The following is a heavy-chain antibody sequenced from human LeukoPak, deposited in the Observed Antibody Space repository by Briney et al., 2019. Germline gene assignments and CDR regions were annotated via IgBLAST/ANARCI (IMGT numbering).Heavy chain of an antibody. J-gene: IGHJ5*02. CDR3: ARVVVITGNWFDP. Sequence: SETLSLTCAVYGGSFSGYYWSWIRQPPGKGLEWIGEINHSGSTNYNPSLKSRVTISVDTSKNQFSLKLSSVTAADTAAYYCARVVVITGNWFDPWGQGTLVTVSS. V-gene: IGHV4-34*01. D-gene: IGHD3-22*01. CDR1: GGSFSGYY. CDR2: INHSGST.